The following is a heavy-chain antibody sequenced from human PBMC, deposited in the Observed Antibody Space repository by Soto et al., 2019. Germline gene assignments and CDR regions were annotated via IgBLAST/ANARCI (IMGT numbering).Heavy chain of an antibody. CDR3: ARDFTMVRGVIKRDYYYYGMDV. CDR1: GFSFNSYS. J-gene: IGHJ6*02. Sequence: GGSLRLSCAASGFSFNSYSMNWVRQAPGKGLEWVSVISSSGSEKYYADSVKGRFTISRDNAKNSLYLQMNSLRAEDTAVYYCARDFTMVRGVIKRDYYYYGMDVWGQGTTVTV. D-gene: IGHD3-10*01. CDR2: ISSSGSEK. V-gene: IGHV3-21*01.